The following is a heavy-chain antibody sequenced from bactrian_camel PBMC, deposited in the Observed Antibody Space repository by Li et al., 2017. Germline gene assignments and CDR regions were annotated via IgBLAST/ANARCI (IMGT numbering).Heavy chain of an antibody. CDR2: ISSSGAGT. V-gene: IGHV3S40*01. D-gene: IGHD6*01. J-gene: IGHJ4*01. Sequence: VQLVESGGDLVQPGGSLRLSCAGSGFTSSSFYITWVRQASGKGLEWVSGISSSGAGTYYAGSVKGRFTISQDAAKNTMNLQMNSLTPEDTAVYYCAAGSILPFGGGRSWFGGCNFNDWGHGTQVTVS. CDR1: GFTSSSFY. CDR3: AAGSILPFGGGRSWFGGCNFND.